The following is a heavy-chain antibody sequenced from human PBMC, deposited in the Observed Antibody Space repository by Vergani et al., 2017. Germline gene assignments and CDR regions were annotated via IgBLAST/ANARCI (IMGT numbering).Heavy chain of an antibody. CDR1: GFTFSRYW. J-gene: IGHJ4*02. CDR2: ISSSSSYI. Sequence: EVQLVESGGGLVKPGGSLRLSCAASGFTFSRYWMHWVRQAPGKGLAWVSRISSSSSYIYYADSVKGRFTISRDNAKNSLYLQMNSLRAEDTAVYFCARAKRGRLAVGATDSWGQGTLLTVSS. CDR3: ARAKRGRLAVGATDS. D-gene: IGHD6-19*01. V-gene: IGHV3-21*04.